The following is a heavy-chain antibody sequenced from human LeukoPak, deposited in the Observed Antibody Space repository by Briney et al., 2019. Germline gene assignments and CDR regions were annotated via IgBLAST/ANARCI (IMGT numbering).Heavy chain of an antibody. J-gene: IGHJ3*02. V-gene: IGHV4-4*02. D-gene: IGHD1-26*01. Sequence: PSGTLSLTCAVSGGSISSSNWWSWVRQPPGKGLEWIGEIYHSGSTKYNPSLKRRVSISVDTSKNQFSLKLNSVTAADTAMYYCASSNTGSYNDAFDIWGQGTMVTVSS. CDR3: ASSNTGSYNDAFDI. CDR2: IYHSGST. CDR1: GGSISSSNW.